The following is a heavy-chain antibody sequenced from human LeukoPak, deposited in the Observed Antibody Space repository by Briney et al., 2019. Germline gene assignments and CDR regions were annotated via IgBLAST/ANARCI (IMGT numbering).Heavy chain of an antibody. V-gene: IGHV3-53*01. CDR3: ASTSIIRGYDHDQYY. J-gene: IGHJ4*02. Sequence: GGSLRLSCAASGFTFSSYSMNWVRQAPGKGLEWVSVIRSDDVTYYADSVKGRFTISRDTSKSTLYLQMNSLRAEDTAVYYCASTSIIRGYDHDQYYWGQGALVTVSS. CDR2: IRSDDVT. CDR1: GFTFSSYS. D-gene: IGHD5-12*01.